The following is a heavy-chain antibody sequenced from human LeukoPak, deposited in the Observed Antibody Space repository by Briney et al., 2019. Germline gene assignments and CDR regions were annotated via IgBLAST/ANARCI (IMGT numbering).Heavy chain of an antibody. Sequence: ASVKVSCKASGYPFTSYFIYWVRQAPGQGLEWMGWINDYNDDTNNAQNLQGRVQMTTDTSKDTAYMELRSLKSDDTAEYYGARDGRSYTNPSSWFDPWGRGTLVTVSS. CDR2: INDYNDDT. CDR1: GYPFTSYF. D-gene: IGHD2-2*02. J-gene: IGHJ5*02. CDR3: ARDGRSYTNPSSWFDP. V-gene: IGHV1-18*01.